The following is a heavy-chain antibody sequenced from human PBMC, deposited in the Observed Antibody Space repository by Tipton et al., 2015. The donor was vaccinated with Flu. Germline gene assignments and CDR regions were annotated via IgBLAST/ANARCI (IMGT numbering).Heavy chain of an antibody. D-gene: IGHD5-12*01. CDR2: ISASGTT. CDR1: GGSISRYY. V-gene: IGHV4-4*07. CDR3: ARDLRGYSGYTGGDAFDM. J-gene: IGHJ3*02. Sequence: LRLSCTVSGGSISRYYWSWLRQPAGKGLEWIGRISASGTTNYNASLESRVTMSRDTSKNRFSLRLSSSTAADTAVYYCARDLRGYSGYTGGDAFDMWGPGILVTVSS.